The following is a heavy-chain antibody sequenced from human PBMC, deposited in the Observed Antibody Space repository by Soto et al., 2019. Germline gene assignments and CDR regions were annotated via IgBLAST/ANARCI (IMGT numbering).Heavy chain of an antibody. V-gene: IGHV3-30-3*01. CDR3: AREVGAHHYYYYGMDV. CDR1: GFTFSSYA. D-gene: IGHD1-26*01. Sequence: QVQLVESGGGVVQPGRSLRLSCAASGFTFSSYAMHWVRQAPGKGLEWVAVISYDGSNKYYADSVKGRFTISRDNSKNTLYLQMSSLRAEDTAVYYCAREVGAHHYYYYGMDVWGQGTTVTVSS. CDR2: ISYDGSNK. J-gene: IGHJ6*02.